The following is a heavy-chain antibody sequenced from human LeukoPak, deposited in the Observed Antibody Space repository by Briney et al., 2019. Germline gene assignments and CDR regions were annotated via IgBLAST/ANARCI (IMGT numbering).Heavy chain of an antibody. CDR2: VDPEDGET. CDR1: GYTFTDYY. V-gene: IGHV1-69-2*01. D-gene: IGHD2-2*01. J-gene: IGHJ6*03. CDR3: ASTRDCSSTSCYFDYYYYMDV. Sequence: ASVKVSCKVSGYTFTDYYMHWVQQAPGKGLEWLGLVDPEDGETIYAQKFQGRVTMTRDTSISTAYMELSRLRSDDTAVYYCASTRDCSSTSCYFDYYYYMDVWGKGTTVTVSS.